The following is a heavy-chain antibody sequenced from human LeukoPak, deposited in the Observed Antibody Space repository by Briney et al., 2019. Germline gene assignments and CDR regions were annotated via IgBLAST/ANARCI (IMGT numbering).Heavy chain of an antibody. CDR3: TRDFLHVYYYDSSGYVRGAFDI. Sequence: ASVKVSCKASGYTFTGYYMHWVRQAPGQGLEWMGWINPNSGGTNYAQKFQGRVTMTRDTSISTVYMELSRLRSDDTAVYYCTRDFLHVYYYDSSGYVRGAFDIWGQGTMVTVSS. CDR1: GYTFTGYY. D-gene: IGHD3-22*01. CDR2: INPNSGGT. V-gene: IGHV1-2*02. J-gene: IGHJ3*02.